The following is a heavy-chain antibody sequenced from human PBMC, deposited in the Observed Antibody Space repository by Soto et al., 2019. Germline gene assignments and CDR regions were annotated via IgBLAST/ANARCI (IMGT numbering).Heavy chain of an antibody. CDR1: GGSFSTNH. CDR3: ARGLAAQSFYFDF. CDR2: ISPDGAT. J-gene: IGHJ4*02. Sequence: QVQLHQWGAGLVRPSETLALTCAVNGGSFSTNHWNWIRQSPGKGLEWIGEISPDGATNFNPTLKSRLSMSVETSTRRFSLHLTSVTAAETAVYFCARGLAAQSFYFDFWGQGTLVTVSS. V-gene: IGHV4-34*01. D-gene: IGHD3-16*02.